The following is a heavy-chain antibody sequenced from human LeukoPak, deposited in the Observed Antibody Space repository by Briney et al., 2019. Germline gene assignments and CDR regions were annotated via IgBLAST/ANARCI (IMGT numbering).Heavy chain of an antibody. J-gene: IGHJ3*02. CDR1: GGTFSSYA. Sequence: SVKVSCKASGGTFSSYAISWVRQAPGQGLEWMGRIIPILGIANYAQKFQGRVTITADKSTSTAYMELSSLRSEDTAVYYCARAAGDYDAFDIWGQGTMVTVSS. D-gene: IGHD4-17*01. CDR3: ARAAGDYDAFDI. CDR2: IIPILGIA. V-gene: IGHV1-69*04.